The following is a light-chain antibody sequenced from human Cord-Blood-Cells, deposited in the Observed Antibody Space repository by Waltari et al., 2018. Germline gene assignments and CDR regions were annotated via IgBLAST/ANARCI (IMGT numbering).Light chain of an antibody. J-gene: IGKJ1*01. V-gene: IGKV4-1*01. Sequence: DIVMTQSPDSLAVSLGESATINCKPSQSVLYSSNNKNYLAWYQQKPGQPPKLLIYWASTRESGVPDRFSGSGSGTDFTLTISSLQAEDVAVYYCQQYYSTPPTFGQGTKVEIK. CDR2: WAS. CDR1: QSVLYSSNNKNY. CDR3: QQYYSTPPT.